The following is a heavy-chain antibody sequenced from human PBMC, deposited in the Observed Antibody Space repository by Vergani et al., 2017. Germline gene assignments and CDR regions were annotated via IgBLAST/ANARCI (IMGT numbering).Heavy chain of an antibody. CDR2: IWYDGSNK. J-gene: IGHJ4*02. D-gene: IGHD3-22*01. Sequence: VQLVESGGGLVQPGGSLRLSCAASGFTFSSYGMHWVRQAPGKGLEWVAVIWYDGSNKYYADSVKGRFTISRDNSKNTVYLQMNSLREEDTAVYYCARDDDSSGYLEYWGQGTLVTVSS. CDR1: GFTFSSYG. V-gene: IGHV3-33*08. CDR3: ARDDDSSGYLEY.